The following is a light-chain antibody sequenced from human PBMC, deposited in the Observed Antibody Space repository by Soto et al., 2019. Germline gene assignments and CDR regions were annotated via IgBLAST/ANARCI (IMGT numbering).Light chain of an antibody. J-gene: IGLJ1*01. V-gene: IGLV2-14*01. CDR3: SSYTSSSTLYV. Sequence: QSVLTQPASVSGSPGQSITISCTGTSSDVGGYNYVSWYQQHPGKAPKLIIYEVSNRPSGVSSRFSGSKSCNTASLTISGLQAEDEADYYCSSYTSSSTLYVFGTGTKVTVL. CDR2: EVS. CDR1: SSDVGGYNY.